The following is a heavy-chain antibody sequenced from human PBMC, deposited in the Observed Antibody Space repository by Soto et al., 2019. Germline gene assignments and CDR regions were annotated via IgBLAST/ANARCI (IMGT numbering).Heavy chain of an antibody. CDR2: MNPNSGNT. J-gene: IGHJ4*02. D-gene: IGHD3-10*01. Sequence: QVQLVQSGAEVKKPGTSVKVSCKASGYTFTNYDINWVRQATGQGLEWMGWMNPNSGNTGYAQKFQGKVTMTRNTAINTFFMELSSRTSEDTDIYSCARDAEGSASYFGDHWGQGTLVTVSS. CDR1: GYTFTNYD. V-gene: IGHV1-8*01. CDR3: ARDAEGSASYFGDH.